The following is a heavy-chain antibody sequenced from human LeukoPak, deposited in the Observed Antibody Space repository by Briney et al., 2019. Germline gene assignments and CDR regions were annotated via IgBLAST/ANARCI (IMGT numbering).Heavy chain of an antibody. CDR3: AGEGGKYYDSSGAGY. CDR1: GYTFTSYG. V-gene: IGHV1-18*01. CDR2: ISAYNGNT. D-gene: IGHD3-22*01. Sequence: ASVKVSCKASGYTFTSYGISWVRQAPGQGLEWMGWISAYNGNTNYAQKLQGRVTMTTDTSTSPAYMELRSLRSDGTGVYYCAGEGGKYYDSSGAGYWGQGTLVTVSS. J-gene: IGHJ4*02.